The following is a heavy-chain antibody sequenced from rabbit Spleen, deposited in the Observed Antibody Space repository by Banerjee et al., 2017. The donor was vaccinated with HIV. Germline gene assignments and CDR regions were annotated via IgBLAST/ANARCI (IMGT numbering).Heavy chain of an antibody. Sequence: QSLEESGGDLVKPGASLTLTCTASGFSFSNRYYMCWVRQAPGKGLEWIACIYGGTSGYTYYANWAKGRFTISETSSTTVTLQMTSLTAADTVTYFCARAHSYGYVSYGDALNLWGQGTLVTVS. V-gene: IGHV1S40*01. CDR3: ARAHSYGYVSYGDALNL. CDR1: GFSFSNRYY. CDR2: IYGGTSGYT. D-gene: IGHD6-1*01. J-gene: IGHJ4*01.